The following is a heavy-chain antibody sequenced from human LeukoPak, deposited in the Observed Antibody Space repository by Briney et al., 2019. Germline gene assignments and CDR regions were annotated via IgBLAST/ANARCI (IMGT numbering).Heavy chain of an antibody. CDR3: ARVAGDLTIFGVVEQFDY. J-gene: IGHJ4*02. Sequence: ASVKVSCKASGYTFTSYDINWVRQATGRGLEWMGWMNPNSGNTGYAQKFQGRVTMTRNTSISTAYMELSSLRSEDTAVYYCARVAGDLTIFGVVEQFDYWGQGTLVTVSS. V-gene: IGHV1-8*01. CDR1: GYTFTSYD. D-gene: IGHD3-3*01. CDR2: MNPNSGNT.